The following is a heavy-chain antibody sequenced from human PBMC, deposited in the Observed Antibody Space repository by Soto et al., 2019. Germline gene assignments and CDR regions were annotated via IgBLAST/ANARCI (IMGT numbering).Heavy chain of an antibody. CDR3: ATVHSTSRSFDY. V-gene: IGHV3-33*01. CDR1: GFTFSSYG. J-gene: IGHJ4*02. CDR2: IWYDGSNK. D-gene: IGHD6-6*01. Sequence: CLRLCCAASGFTFSSYGIHWFRQAPGNGLEWVAVIWYDGSNKYYADSVKGRFTISRDNSKNTLDLQMASLRAEDTAVYYYATVHSTSRSFDYWGQGTLVTVSS.